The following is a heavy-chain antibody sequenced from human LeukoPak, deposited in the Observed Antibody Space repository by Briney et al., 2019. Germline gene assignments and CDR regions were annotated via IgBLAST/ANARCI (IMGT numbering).Heavy chain of an antibody. J-gene: IGHJ4*02. CDR2: ISSSSSYI. CDR1: GFTFSSYS. V-gene: IGHV3-21*01. D-gene: IGHD5-24*01. Sequence: GGSLRLSCAASGFTFSSYSMNWVRQAPGKGLGWVSSISSSSSYIYYADSVKGRFTISRDNAKNSLYLQMNSLRAEDTAVYYCARAGDGYNFDYWGQGTLVTVSS. CDR3: ARAGDGYNFDY.